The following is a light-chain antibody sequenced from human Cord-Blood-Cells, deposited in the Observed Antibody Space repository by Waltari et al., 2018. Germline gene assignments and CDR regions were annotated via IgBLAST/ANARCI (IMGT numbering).Light chain of an antibody. J-gene: IGLJ3*02. V-gene: IGLV3-21*04. Sequence: SYVLTHPHSLSLDPEKTATTTRCGNNSRSTSVHWYPQKQDQTPVLVIYYDSDRPSGIPERFSGSNSGNTATLTISRVEAGDEADYYCQVWDSSSDWVFGGGTKLTVL. CDR1: NSRSTS. CDR2: YDS. CDR3: QVWDSSSDWV.